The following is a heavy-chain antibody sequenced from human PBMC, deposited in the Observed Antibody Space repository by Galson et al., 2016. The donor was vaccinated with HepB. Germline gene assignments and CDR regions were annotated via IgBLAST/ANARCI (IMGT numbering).Heavy chain of an antibody. D-gene: IGHD3-10*01. J-gene: IGHJ4*02. CDR1: EFTFSGYA. CDR3: AGGYYGSGSYYAY. V-gene: IGHV3-33*08. Sequence: SLRLSCAVSEFTFSGYAMNWVRQAPGKGLEWVAVIWYDGSSKYYIDSVKGRFTISRDNSKNTLYLQMNSLRAEDTAVYYCAGGYYGSGSYYAYWGQGTLVTVSS. CDR2: IWYDGSSK.